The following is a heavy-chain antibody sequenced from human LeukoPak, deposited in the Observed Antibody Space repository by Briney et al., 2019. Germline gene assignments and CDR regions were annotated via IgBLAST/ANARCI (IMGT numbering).Heavy chain of an antibody. V-gene: IGHV1-2*02. CDR2: INPNSGGT. CDR3: ARDRWSYGSGTHYYYMDV. CDR1: GYTFTGYY. D-gene: IGHD3-10*01. J-gene: IGHJ6*03. Sequence: ASVKVSCKASGYTFTGYYMHWVRQAPGQGLEWMGWINPNSGGTNYARKFQGRVTMTRDTSISTAYMELSRLRSDDTAVYYCARDRWSYGSGTHYYYMDVWGKGTTVTISS.